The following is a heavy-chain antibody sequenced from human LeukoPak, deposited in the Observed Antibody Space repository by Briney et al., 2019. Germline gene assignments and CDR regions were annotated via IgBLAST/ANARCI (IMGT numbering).Heavy chain of an antibody. CDR3: ARARNDYDSSGFSALDL. D-gene: IGHD3-22*01. CDR1: GFTFSSYG. CDR2: IWYDGSNK. J-gene: IGHJ5*02. Sequence: PGKSLRLSCAASGFTFSSYGMHWVRQAPAKGLEWVAVIWYDGSNKYCADSVKGRFTISRDNSKNTLYLQVNSLRAEDTAVYYCARARNDYDSSGFSALDLWGQGTLVTVSS. V-gene: IGHV3-33*01.